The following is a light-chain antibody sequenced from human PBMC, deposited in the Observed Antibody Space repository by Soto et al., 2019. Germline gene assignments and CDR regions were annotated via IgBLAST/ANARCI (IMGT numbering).Light chain of an antibody. Sequence: QSVLTQPASVSGSPGQSITISCTGTSSDVGSYNLVSWYQQHPGKAPKLMIYEGSKRPSGVSNRFSGSKSGNTASLTISGLQAEDEADYYCAAWDDRLNGVVFGGGTKLTVL. J-gene: IGLJ2*01. CDR2: EGS. CDR1: SSDVGSYNL. CDR3: AAWDDRLNGVV. V-gene: IGLV2-23*01.